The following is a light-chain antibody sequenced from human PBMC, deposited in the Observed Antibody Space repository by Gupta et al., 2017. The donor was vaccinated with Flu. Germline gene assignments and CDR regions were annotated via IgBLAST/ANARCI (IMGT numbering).Light chain of an antibody. J-gene: IGKJ1*01. Sequence: PSSLSASVGDRVTITCRASRSISNYVNWYQQRPGRAPNLLIFAASTLQSGVPSRFSGSGSGTDFTLTIDSLQPEDFATYYCQQGASTPRTFGQGTRVEVK. CDR2: AAS. CDR1: RSISNY. CDR3: QQGASTPRT. V-gene: IGKV1-39*01.